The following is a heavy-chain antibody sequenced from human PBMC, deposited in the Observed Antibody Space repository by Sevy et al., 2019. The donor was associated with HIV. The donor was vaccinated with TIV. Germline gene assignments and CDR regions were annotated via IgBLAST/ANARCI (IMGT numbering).Heavy chain of an antibody. J-gene: IGHJ5*02. CDR1: GFIFSNYW. V-gene: IGHV3-7*03. D-gene: IGHD6-19*01. CDR2: IQGDGSDK. CDR3: ARDAAVAGANWFDP. Sequence: GGSLRLSCAASGFIFSNYWMTWVRQSPGKGLEWVASIQGDGSDKYYVDSVKGRFTISRDNAKNSLYLQMNNLRVDDTALYYCARDAAVAGANWFDPWGQGTLVTVSS.